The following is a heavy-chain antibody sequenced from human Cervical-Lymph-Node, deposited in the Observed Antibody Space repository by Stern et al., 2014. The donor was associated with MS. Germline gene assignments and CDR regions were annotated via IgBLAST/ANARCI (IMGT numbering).Heavy chain of an antibody. CDR1: GVSISNYF. J-gene: IGHJ4*02. V-gene: IGHV4-59*01. D-gene: IGHD2/OR15-2a*01. CDR3: ARDLSD. Sequence: QVQLQESSPGLVKPSETLSLTCTVSGVSISNYFWNWLRQPPGKGLEWIGSTYYSGGTNYNPSLKSRVTISVDTSKNQFSLKLQSVTAADTAVYYCARDLSDWGQGTLVTVSS. CDR2: TYYSGGT.